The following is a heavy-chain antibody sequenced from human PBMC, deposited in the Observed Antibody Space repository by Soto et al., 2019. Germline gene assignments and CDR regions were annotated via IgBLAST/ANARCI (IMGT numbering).Heavy chain of an antibody. V-gene: IGHV3-23*01. D-gene: IGHD3-16*02. Sequence: VQLLESGGGLVQPGGSLRLSCAASGFTFSSYAMSWVRQAPGKGLEWVSAISGSGGSTYYADSVKGRFTISRDNSKNTLYLQMNSLRAEDTAVYYCANWIYDYIWGSYRYGDAFDIWGQGTMVTVSS. J-gene: IGHJ3*02. CDR2: ISGSGGST. CDR1: GFTFSSYA. CDR3: ANWIYDYIWGSYRYGDAFDI.